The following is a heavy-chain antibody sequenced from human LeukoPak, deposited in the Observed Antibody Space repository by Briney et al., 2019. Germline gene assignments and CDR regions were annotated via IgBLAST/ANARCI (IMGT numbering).Heavy chain of an antibody. CDR3: ARGPRISSAARHDY. CDR2: INHSGST. D-gene: IGHD6-6*01. J-gene: IGHJ4*02. Sequence: SETLSLTCTVSGGSISSGDYYWSWIRQPPGKGLEWIGEINHSGSTNYNPSLKSRVTISVDTSKNQFSLKLSSVTAADTAVYYCARGPRISSAARHDYWGQGTLVTVSS. V-gene: IGHV4-39*07. CDR1: GGSISSGDYY.